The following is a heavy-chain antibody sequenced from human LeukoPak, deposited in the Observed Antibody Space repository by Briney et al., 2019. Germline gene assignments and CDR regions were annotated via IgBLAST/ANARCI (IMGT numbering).Heavy chain of an antibody. CDR3: ARATFVDTAMPNHNYYYMDV. CDR2: ISGSGGTT. CDR1: GFTLSSYG. Sequence: GGSLRLSCAVSGFTLSSYGMSWVRQAPGKGLEWVSVISGSGGTTYYTDSVKGRFTISRDNSKNTLYLQMNSLRAEDTAVYYCARATFVDTAMPNHNYYYMDVWGKGTTVTVSS. V-gene: IGHV3-23*01. D-gene: IGHD5-18*01. J-gene: IGHJ6*03.